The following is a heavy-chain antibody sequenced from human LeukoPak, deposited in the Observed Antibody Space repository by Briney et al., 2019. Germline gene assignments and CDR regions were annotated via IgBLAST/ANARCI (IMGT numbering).Heavy chain of an antibody. J-gene: IGHJ4*02. CDR2: ISGDGGSK. CDR1: GFTFGDYA. CDR3: AKVKDRSGIFCLDY. Sequence: PGGSLRLSCAASGFTFGDYAMHGVRQAPGQGLEWVSLISGDGGSKYYADSVKGRFTISRDNSKNSLYLQMNSLRTEDTALYYCAKVKDRSGIFCLDYWGQGTLVTVSS. D-gene: IGHD1-26*01. V-gene: IGHV3-43*02.